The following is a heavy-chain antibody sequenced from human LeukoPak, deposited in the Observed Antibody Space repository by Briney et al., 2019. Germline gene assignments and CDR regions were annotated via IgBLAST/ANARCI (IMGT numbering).Heavy chain of an antibody. CDR3: ARVGQQLIRGGRFDY. D-gene: IGHD6-13*01. Sequence: SETLSLTCTVSGGSISSGGYYWSWIRQPPGKGLEWIGEINHSGSTNYNPSLKSRVTISVDTSKNQFSLKLSSVTAADTAVYYCARVGQQLIRGGRFDYWGQGTLVTVSS. CDR2: INHSGST. V-gene: IGHV4-39*07. J-gene: IGHJ4*02. CDR1: GGSISSGGYY.